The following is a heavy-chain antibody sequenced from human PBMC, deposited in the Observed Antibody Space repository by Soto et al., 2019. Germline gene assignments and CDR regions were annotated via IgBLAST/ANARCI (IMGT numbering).Heavy chain of an antibody. J-gene: IGHJ4*02. D-gene: IGHD6-19*01. V-gene: IGHV3-33*01. CDR1: GFTFSSYG. CDR3: ARPPGSSGWYTLGY. CDR2: IWYDGSNK. Sequence: QVQLVESGGGLVQPGRSLRLSCAASGFTFSSYGMHWVRQAPGKGLEWVAVIWYDGSNKYYADSVKGRFTISRDNSKNTLYLKMNSLRAEDTAVYYCARPPGSSGWYTLGYWGQGTLVTVSS.